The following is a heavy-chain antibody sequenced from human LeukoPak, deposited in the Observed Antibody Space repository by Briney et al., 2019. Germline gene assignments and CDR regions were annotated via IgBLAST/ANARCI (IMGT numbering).Heavy chain of an antibody. V-gene: IGHV3-53*01. J-gene: IGHJ4*02. CDR2: IYRSGST. D-gene: IGHD3-22*01. CDR3: ERDSGKYDSSGYFRGYFDY. CDR1: GFTFSSYS. Sequence: GGSLRLSCAASGFTFSSYSMNWVRQAPGKGLEWVSDIYRSGSTYNTDSVKGRFTISRDNYKNTLFLQMNSLRAEDTAVYYCERDSGKYDSSGYFRGYFDYWGQGTLVTVSS.